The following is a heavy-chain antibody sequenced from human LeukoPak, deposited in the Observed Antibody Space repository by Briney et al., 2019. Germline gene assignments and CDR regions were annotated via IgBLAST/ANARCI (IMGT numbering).Heavy chain of an antibody. CDR2: IYYSGST. Sequence: KPSETLSLTCTVSGGSISSYYWSWIRQPPGKGLEWIGYIYYSGSTNYNPSLKSRVTISVDTSKNQFSLKLSSVTAADTAAYYCARSQYSYGVDYWGQGTLVTVSS. D-gene: IGHD5-18*01. CDR1: GGSISSYY. CDR3: ARSQYSYGVDY. V-gene: IGHV4-59*08. J-gene: IGHJ4*02.